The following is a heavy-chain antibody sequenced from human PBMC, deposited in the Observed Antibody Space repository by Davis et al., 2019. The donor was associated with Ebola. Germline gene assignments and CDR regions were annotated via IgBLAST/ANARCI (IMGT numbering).Heavy chain of an antibody. CDR3: TAYIGDLWRYYYYGKDV. CDR1: GFNFSNAW. D-gene: IGHD3-10*01. J-gene: IGHJ6*02. CDR2: IKSKTDGGTT. Sequence: PGGSLRLSCAASGFNFSNAWMNWVRQAPGKGLEWVGRIKSKTDGGTTDYAASVKGRFFISIDDSQTYLQMNSLKTEDTALYYCTAYIGDLWRYYYYGKDVWGQGTTVTVSS. V-gene: IGHV3-15*07.